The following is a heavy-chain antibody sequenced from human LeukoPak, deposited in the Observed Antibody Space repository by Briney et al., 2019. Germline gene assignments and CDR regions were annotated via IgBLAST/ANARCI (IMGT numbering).Heavy chain of an antibody. CDR1: GFTFSSYA. D-gene: IGHD3-10*01. CDR2: ISGSGGST. CDR3: ATYYKLANFDY. J-gene: IGHJ4*02. Sequence: GGSLRLSCTASGFTFSSYAMSWVRQAPGKGLEWVSAISGSGGSTYYADSVKGRFTISRDNSKNTLYLQMNSLRAEDTAVYYCATYYKLANFDYWGQGTLVTVSS. V-gene: IGHV3-23*01.